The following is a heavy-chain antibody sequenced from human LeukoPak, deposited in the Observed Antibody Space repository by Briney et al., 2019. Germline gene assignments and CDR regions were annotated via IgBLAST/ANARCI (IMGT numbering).Heavy chain of an antibody. Sequence: GGSLRLSCAASGFTFDDYGMTWVRQAPGKGLEWVSGISRNGGSSGYADSVKGRFTITRDNAKNSRYLQMKNLRAEDTALYYCVRSITIFGVWGQGTLVTVSS. V-gene: IGHV3-20*04. CDR3: VRSITIFGV. CDR2: ISRNGGSS. D-gene: IGHD3-3*01. CDR1: GFTFDDYG. J-gene: IGHJ4*02.